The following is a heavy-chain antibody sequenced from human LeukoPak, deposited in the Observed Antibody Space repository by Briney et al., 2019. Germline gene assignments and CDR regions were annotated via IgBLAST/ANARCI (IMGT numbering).Heavy chain of an antibody. Sequence: SETLSLTCTVSGYSISSGYYWGWIRQPPGKGLEWIGSIYHSGSTYYNPSLKSRVTISVDTSKNQFSLKLSSVTAADTAVYYCAGSGSYNWFDPWGQGTLVTVSS. CDR2: IYHSGST. J-gene: IGHJ5*02. D-gene: IGHD3-10*01. V-gene: IGHV4-38-2*02. CDR3: AGSGSYNWFDP. CDR1: GYSISSGYY.